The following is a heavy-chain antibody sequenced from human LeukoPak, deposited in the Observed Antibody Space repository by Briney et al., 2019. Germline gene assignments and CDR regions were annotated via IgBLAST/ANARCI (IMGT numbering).Heavy chain of an antibody. CDR2: INPSGGST. CDR1: GYTFTSYY. J-gene: IGHJ5*02. Sequence: ASVKVSCKASGYTFTSYYMHWVRQAPGQGLEWMGIINPSGGSTSYAQKFQGRVTMTRDTSTSTVYMELSSLRSEDTAVYYCARGGDSSGYYYSWFDPWGQGTLVTVSS. CDR3: ARGGDSSGYYYSWFDP. V-gene: IGHV1-46*01. D-gene: IGHD3-22*01.